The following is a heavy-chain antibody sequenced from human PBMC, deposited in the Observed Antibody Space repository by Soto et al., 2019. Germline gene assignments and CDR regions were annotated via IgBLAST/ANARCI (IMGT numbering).Heavy chain of an antibody. CDR1: GFTFSNYA. CDR2: IWYDGSNK. Sequence: GGSLRLSCAAAGFTFSNYAMGWVSQATGKGLEWAAVIWYDGSNKYYADSVKGRFTISRDNSKNTLYLQMNSLRAEDTAVYYCARDPYYYDSSGFPDLVADYWGQGTLVTVSS. V-gene: IGHV3-33*08. J-gene: IGHJ4*02. D-gene: IGHD3-22*01. CDR3: ARDPYYYDSSGFPDLVADY.